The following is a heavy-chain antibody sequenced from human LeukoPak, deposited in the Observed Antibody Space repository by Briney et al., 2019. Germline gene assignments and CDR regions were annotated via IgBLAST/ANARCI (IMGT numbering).Heavy chain of an antibody. D-gene: IGHD6-19*01. Sequence: SETLSLTCAVYGGSFSGYYWSWIRQPPGKGPEWIGEINHSGSTNYNPSLKSRVTISVDTSKNQFSLKLSSVTAADTAVYYCARPYSSGWYGAHFDYWGQGTLVTVSS. CDR2: INHSGST. J-gene: IGHJ4*02. V-gene: IGHV4-34*01. CDR3: ARPYSSGWYGAHFDY. CDR1: GGSFSGYY.